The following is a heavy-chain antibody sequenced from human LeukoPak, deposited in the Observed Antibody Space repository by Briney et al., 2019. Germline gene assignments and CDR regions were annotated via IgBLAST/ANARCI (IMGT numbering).Heavy chain of an antibody. CDR3: ASRPRFDTRGYYVDC. CDR1: GFTFSDYS. J-gene: IGHJ4*02. CDR2: ISSSSRTI. D-gene: IGHD3-22*01. V-gene: IGHV3-48*02. Sequence: GGSLRLSCAASGFTFSDYSMNWVRQAPGKGLEWISYISSSSRTIYYADSVKGRFTISRDNAKNSLYLQMNSLRDEDTAVYYCASRPRFDTRGYYVDCWGQGSLVTVSS.